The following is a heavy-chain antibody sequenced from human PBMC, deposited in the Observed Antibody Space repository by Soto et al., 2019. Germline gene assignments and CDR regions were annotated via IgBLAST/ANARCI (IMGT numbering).Heavy chain of an antibody. D-gene: IGHD4-17*01. Sequence: SQTLSLTCAISGDSASSNGAAWNWIRQSPSRGLEWLGRTYYRSKWYNDYAVSVKSRINISPDTSKSQFSLQLNSVTPEDTAVYYCARDKHDYFNRGIGFDTWGQGILVTVSS. V-gene: IGHV6-1*01. CDR3: ARDKHDYFNRGIGFDT. J-gene: IGHJ5*02. CDR1: GDSASSNGAA. CDR2: TYYRSKWYN.